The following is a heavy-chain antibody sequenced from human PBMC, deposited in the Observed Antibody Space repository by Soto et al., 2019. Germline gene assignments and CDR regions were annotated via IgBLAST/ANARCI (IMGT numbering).Heavy chain of an antibody. D-gene: IGHD2-15*01. CDR3: ARGGELSLLPLDY. CDR2: IIQDGRAI. Sequence: PGGSLRLSCAGSGFSSSDYWMSWVRQAPGRGLEWVAHIIQDGRAIYYVDSVRGRFTISRDSAGNSVFLEMHRLRVEDTAVYYCARGGELSLLPLDYWGLGTLVTVSS. V-gene: IGHV3-7*03. J-gene: IGHJ4*02. CDR1: GFSSSDYW.